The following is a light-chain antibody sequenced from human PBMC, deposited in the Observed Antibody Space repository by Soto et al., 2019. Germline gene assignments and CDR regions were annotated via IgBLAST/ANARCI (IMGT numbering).Light chain of an antibody. V-gene: IGLV1-47*01. Sequence: QSVLTQPPSASGTPGQRVTISCSGGSSNIGRNYVYWYQQLPGTAPKLLIYSNNQRPSGVPDRFSGSKSGTSAALAISGLRSEDEVDYYCAAWDDSLSGVFGGGTKLTVL. CDR1: SSNIGRNY. J-gene: IGLJ3*02. CDR3: AAWDDSLSGV. CDR2: SNN.